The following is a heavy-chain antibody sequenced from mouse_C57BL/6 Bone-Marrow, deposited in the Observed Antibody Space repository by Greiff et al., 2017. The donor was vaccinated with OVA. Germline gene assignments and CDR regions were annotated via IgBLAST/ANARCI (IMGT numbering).Heavy chain of an antibody. V-gene: IGHV1-81*01. CDR3: ARGGYDGYYAMDY. D-gene: IGHD3-1*01. Sequence: VHLVESGAELARPGASVKLSCKASGYTFPSYGISWVKQRTGQGLEWIGEIYPRSGNTYYNEKFKGKATLTADKSSSTAYMELRLLTSEDSAVYFCARGGYDGYYAMDYWGQGTSVTVSS. CDR2: IYPRSGNT. J-gene: IGHJ4*01. CDR1: GYTFPSYG.